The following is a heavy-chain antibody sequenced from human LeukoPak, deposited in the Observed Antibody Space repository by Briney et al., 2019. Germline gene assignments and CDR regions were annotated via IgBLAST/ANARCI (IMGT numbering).Heavy chain of an antibody. J-gene: IGHJ5*02. CDR1: GFTFSSYS. CDR2: ISSSSSYI. V-gene: IGHV3-21*01. Sequence: GGSLRLSCAASGFTFSSYSMNWVRQAPGKGLEWVSSISSSSSYIYYADSVKGRFTISRDNAKNSLYLQMNSLRAEDTAVYYCARVPIAVAAYNWFDPWGQGTLVTVSS. CDR3: ARVPIAVAAYNWFDP. D-gene: IGHD6-19*01.